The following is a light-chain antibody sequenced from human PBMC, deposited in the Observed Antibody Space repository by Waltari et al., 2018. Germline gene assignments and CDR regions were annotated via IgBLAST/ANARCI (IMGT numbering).Light chain of an antibody. CDR2: QDT. CDR3: YSAPANNQGI. Sequence: WVQRKPGQAPRLLIYQDTERPSGIPERFSGSRSGTTVTLTISGAQADDEADFYCYSAPANNQGIFGGGTKLTVL. J-gene: IGLJ2*01. V-gene: IGLV3-27*01.